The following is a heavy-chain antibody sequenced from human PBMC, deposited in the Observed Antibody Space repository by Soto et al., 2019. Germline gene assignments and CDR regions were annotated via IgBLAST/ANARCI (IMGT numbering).Heavy chain of an antibody. V-gene: IGHV3-21*01. J-gene: IGHJ4*02. CDR3: ARDYVDSSGYYCNFDY. CDR1: GFTFSSYS. D-gene: IGHD3-22*01. Sequence: GGSLRLSCAASGFTFSSYSMNWVRQAPGKGLEWVSSISSSSSYIYYADSVKGRFTISRDNAKNSLYLQMNSLRAEDMALYYCARDYVDSSGYYCNFDYWGQGTLVTVSS. CDR2: ISSSSSYI.